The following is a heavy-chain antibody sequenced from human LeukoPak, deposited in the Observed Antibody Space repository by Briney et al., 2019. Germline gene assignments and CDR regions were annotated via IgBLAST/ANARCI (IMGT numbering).Heavy chain of an antibody. V-gene: IGHV1-2*02. D-gene: IGHD4-17*01. Sequence: ASVKVSCKASGYTFTSYDINWVRQATGQGLEWMGWMNPNSGGTNYAQKFQGRVTMTRDTSISTAYMELSRLRSDDTAVYYCARAMTTVTVNWFDPWGQGTLVTVSS. CDR3: ARAMTTVTVNWFDP. J-gene: IGHJ5*02. CDR2: MNPNSGGT. CDR1: GYTFTSYD.